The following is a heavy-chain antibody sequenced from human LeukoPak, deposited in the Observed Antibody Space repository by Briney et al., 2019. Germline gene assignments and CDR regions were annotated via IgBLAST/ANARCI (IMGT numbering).Heavy chain of an antibody. CDR3: ARGATGTTFYHRLDP. CDR2: IIPTYRTP. D-gene: IGHD1-7*01. J-gene: IGHJ5*02. V-gene: IGHV1-69*05. Sequence: SVKVSCKASGGTFGIYGMSWARQAPGQGLEWMGGIIPTYRTPTYAERFQGRVTITTDDSTSTVYMELTSLRSDDTAVYYCARGATGTTFYHRLDPWGQGTLVTVSS. CDR1: GGTFGIYG.